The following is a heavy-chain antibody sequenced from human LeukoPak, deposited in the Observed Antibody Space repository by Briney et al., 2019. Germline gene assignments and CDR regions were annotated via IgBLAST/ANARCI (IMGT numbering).Heavy chain of an antibody. CDR3: ARGLFSLDAFDI. CDR1: GYSISSSNYY. CDR2: LYSSGTI. D-gene: IGHD3-3*02. Sequence: SETLSLTCNVSGYSISSSNYYWGWIRQSPGKGLEWIGFLYSSGTIYYNPSLKSRVTVSADTSRNHFSLKVYSVTAADTAVYYCARGLFSLDAFDIWGQGTMVTVSP. V-gene: IGHV4-39*02. J-gene: IGHJ3*02.